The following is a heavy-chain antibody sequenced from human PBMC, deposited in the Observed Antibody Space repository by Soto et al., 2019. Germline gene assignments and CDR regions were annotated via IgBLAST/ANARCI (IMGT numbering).Heavy chain of an antibody. J-gene: IGHJ4*02. CDR3: ARESIAVAGTYYFDY. CDR2: IYSGGST. Sequence: GGSLRLSCAASGFTVSSNYMSWVRQAPGKGLEWVSVIYSGGSTYYADSVKGRFTISRDNSKNTLYLQMNSLRAEDTAVYYCARESIAVAGTYYFDYWGQGTLVTVSS. CDR1: GFTVSSNY. D-gene: IGHD6-19*01. V-gene: IGHV3-66*01.